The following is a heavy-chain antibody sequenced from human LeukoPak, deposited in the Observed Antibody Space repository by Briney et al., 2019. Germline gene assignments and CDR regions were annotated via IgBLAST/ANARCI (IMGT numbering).Heavy chain of an antibody. CDR3: ARFGPIVVVPAAIAAYDY. V-gene: IGHV1-18*01. Sequence: ASVKVSCKASGYTFTSYGISWVRQAPGQGLEWMGWISAYNGNTNYAQKLQGRVTMTTDTSTSTAYMELRSLRSDDTAVYYCARFGPIVVVPAAIAAYDYWGQGTLVTVSS. J-gene: IGHJ4*02. D-gene: IGHD2-2*01. CDR1: GYTFTSYG. CDR2: ISAYNGNT.